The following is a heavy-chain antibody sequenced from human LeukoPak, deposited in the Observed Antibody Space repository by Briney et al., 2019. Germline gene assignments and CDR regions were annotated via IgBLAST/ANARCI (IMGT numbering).Heavy chain of an antibody. CDR1: GFTFSSYG. J-gene: IGHJ6*02. CDR2: ISYDGSNK. D-gene: IGHD5-18*01. V-gene: IGHV3-30*18. Sequence: GRSLRLSCAASGFTFSSYGMHWVRQAPGKGLEWVAVISYDGSNKYYADSVKGRFTISRDNSKNTLYLQMNSLRAEDTAVYYWAKEGRYSYGFYYYYGMDVWGQGTTVTVSS. CDR3: AKEGRYSYGFYYYYGMDV.